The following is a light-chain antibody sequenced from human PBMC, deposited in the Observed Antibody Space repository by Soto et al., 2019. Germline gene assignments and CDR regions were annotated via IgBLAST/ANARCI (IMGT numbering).Light chain of an antibody. Sequence: EIVLTQSPATMSLSPGERATISCRASQRVSSYLAWYQQKPGQAPRLLIYDASNRATGIPARFSGSGSGTDFTLTISSLEPEDFAFYYCQQRSNWLTFGQGTKLEIK. CDR1: QRVSSY. CDR3: QQRSNWLT. V-gene: IGKV3-11*01. J-gene: IGKJ2*01. CDR2: DAS.